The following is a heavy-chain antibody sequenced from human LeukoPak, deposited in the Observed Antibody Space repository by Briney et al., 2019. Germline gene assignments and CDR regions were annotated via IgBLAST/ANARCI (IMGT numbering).Heavy chain of an antibody. CDR1: GFTISSYW. Sequence: PGGSLRLSCAASGFTISSYWMHWVRQAPGKGLVWVSRISGDGASTSYADSVKGRYIISRDNAKNTVFLQMNSLRADDTAVYYCATSRSSNWFDPWGQGTLVTVSS. D-gene: IGHD6-6*01. CDR3: ATSRSSNWFDP. CDR2: ISGDGAST. V-gene: IGHV3-74*01. J-gene: IGHJ5*02.